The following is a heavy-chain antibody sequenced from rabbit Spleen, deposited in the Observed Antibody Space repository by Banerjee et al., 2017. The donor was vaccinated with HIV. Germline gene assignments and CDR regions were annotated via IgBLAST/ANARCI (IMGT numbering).Heavy chain of an antibody. CDR1: GFSFSNKAV. D-gene: IGHD7-1*01. CDR2: IDAGTGKA. J-gene: IGHJ4*01. CDR3: ARETWGATGNYGL. Sequence: QEQLVESGGGLVQPEGSLTLTCTASGFSFSNKAVMCWVRQAPGKGLEWIACIDAGTGKAVYATWAKGRFTFSKTSSTTVTLQMTSLTAADTATYFCARETWGATGNYGLWGQGTLVTVS. V-gene: IGHV1S45*01.